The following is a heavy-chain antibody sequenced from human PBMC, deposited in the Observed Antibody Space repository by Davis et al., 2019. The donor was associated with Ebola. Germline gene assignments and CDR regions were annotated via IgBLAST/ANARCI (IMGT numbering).Heavy chain of an antibody. CDR2: INHSGST. J-gene: IGHJ4*02. CDR3: ARGPYDFWSSPPDY. V-gene: IGHV4-34*01. D-gene: IGHD3-3*01. CDR1: GGSFSGYY. Sequence: PSETLSLTCAVYGGSFSGYYWSWIRQPPGKGLEWIGEINHSGSTNYNPSLKSRVTISVDTSKNQFSLKLSSVTAADTAVYYCARGPYDFWSSPPDYWGQGTLVTVSS.